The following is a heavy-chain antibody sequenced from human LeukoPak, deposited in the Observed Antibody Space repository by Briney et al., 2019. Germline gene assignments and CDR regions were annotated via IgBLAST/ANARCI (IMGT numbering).Heavy chain of an antibody. CDR3: AREPWARYFFDS. D-gene: IGHD7-27*01. Sequence: SETLSLTCTVSGGSISSAGYYWSWIRQPAGKGLEWIGHIYTSGSTNYNPSLKTRVTISLDTSNDQFSLRLTSVTAADTVVYYCAREPWARYFFDSWGQGTLVTVSS. CDR2: IYTSGST. V-gene: IGHV4-61*09. CDR1: GGSISSAGYY. J-gene: IGHJ4*02.